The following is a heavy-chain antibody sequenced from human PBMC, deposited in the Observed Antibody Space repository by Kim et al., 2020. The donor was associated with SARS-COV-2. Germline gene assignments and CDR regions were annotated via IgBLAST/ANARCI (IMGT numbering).Heavy chain of an antibody. V-gene: IGHV5-10-1*01. CDR2: IDPRDSYA. D-gene: IGHD4-4*01. J-gene: IGHJ4*02. Sequence: GESLKISCHGSGYTFTKYWITWVRQMPGKGLEWIGRIDPRDSYATYNPSFQGNVNMSVDRSISNAYLKWDSLKASDTAMYYCLRIDPYSYSGPPYFDFWGKGTLVTVSS. CDR1: GYTFTKYW. CDR3: LRIDPYSYSGPPYFDF.